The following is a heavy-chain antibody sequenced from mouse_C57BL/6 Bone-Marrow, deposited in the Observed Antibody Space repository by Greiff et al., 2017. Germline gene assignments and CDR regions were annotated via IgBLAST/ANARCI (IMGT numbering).Heavy chain of an antibody. J-gene: IGHJ2*01. CDR3: SAFDGNYCDF. D-gene: IGHD2-3*01. CDR1: GFNIKDDY. Sequence: VQLQQSGAELVRPGASVKLSCTASGFNIKDDYIHWVKQRPEQGLEWIGWIDPEIGDTEYASNFQGKATITSDTSSNTSYLPLSSLTSEDTAVYYCSAFDGNYCDFWGQGTPLTVAS. CDR2: IDPEIGDT. V-gene: IGHV14-4*01.